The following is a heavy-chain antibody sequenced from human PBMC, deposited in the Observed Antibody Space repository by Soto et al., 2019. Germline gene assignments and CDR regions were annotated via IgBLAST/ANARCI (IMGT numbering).Heavy chain of an antibody. CDR1: GCTFSTYS. CDR3: ARRGPGTYFDY. V-gene: IGHV3-48*01. J-gene: IGHJ4*02. Sequence: LRLSCAASGCTFSTYSMNWVRQAPGKGLEWVSYISSSSSTIFYTDSVKGRFTVSRDNAKNSLYLQMNSLRTEDTAVYYCARRGPGTYFDYWGQGTLVTVSS. CDR2: ISSSSSTI. D-gene: IGHD6-13*01.